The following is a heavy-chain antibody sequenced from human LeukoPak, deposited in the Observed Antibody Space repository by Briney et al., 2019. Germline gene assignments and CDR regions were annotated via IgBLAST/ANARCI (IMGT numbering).Heavy chain of an antibody. J-gene: IGHJ4*02. V-gene: IGHV4-4*07. D-gene: IGHD6-13*01. CDR2: IYSTGST. CDR1: GGSISSYY. Sequence: SETLSLTCTVSGGSISSYYWSWIRQPAGKGLEWIGRIYSTGSTNYNPSLKSLVTMSVDTSKNQFSLRLRSVTAADTAVYYCARQIASAGTAGFDFWGQGALVTVSS. CDR3: ARQIASAGTAGFDF.